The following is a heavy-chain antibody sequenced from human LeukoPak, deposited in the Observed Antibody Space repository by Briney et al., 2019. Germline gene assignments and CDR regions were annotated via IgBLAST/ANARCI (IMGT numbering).Heavy chain of an antibody. D-gene: IGHD3-3*01. V-gene: IGHV1-2*02. CDR2: INPNSGGT. CDR3: ARAYDFWSGYYMYNWFDP. CDR1: GYTFTGYY. Sequence: GASVKVSCKASGYTFTGYYMHWVRQAPGQGLEWMGWINPNSGGTNYAQKFQGRVTVTRDTSISTAYMELSRLRSDDTAVYYCARAYDFWSGYYMYNWFDPWGQGTLVTVSS. J-gene: IGHJ5*02.